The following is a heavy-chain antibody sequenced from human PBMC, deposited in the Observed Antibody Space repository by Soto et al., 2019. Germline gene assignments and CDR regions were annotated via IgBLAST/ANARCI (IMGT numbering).Heavy chain of an antibody. Sequence: QVQLVQSGAEVKKPGSSVKVSCKASGGTFSSYTISWVRQAPGQGLEWMGRIIPILGIANYAQKFQGRVTITANKSTSTAYMELSSLRSEDTAVYYCIGGYCSSTSCYPPPHFDYWGQGTLVTVSS. CDR2: IIPILGIA. CDR1: GGTFSSYT. V-gene: IGHV1-69*02. CDR3: IGGYCSSTSCYPPPHFDY. J-gene: IGHJ4*02. D-gene: IGHD2-2*03.